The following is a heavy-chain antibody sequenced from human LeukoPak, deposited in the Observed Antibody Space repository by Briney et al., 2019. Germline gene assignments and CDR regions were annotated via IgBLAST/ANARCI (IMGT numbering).Heavy chain of an antibody. J-gene: IGHJ4*02. CDR2: ISGNSGSI. D-gene: IGHD3-3*01. Sequence: GGSLSLSCAASGFTFNHNAMHWVRQAPGKGLKWVSGISGNSGSIGYAGSVKGRFTISRDNAKNSLYLRMNSLRAEDTALYYCAKALDFWSGYGPGAHFDYWGQGTLVTVSS. V-gene: IGHV3-9*01. CDR1: GFTFNHNA. CDR3: AKALDFWSGYGPGAHFDY.